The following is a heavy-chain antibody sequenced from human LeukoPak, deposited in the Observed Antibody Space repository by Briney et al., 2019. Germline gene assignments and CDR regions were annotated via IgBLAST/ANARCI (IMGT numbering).Heavy chain of an antibody. D-gene: IGHD5-12*01. CDR1: GGTFSSYA. CDR3: AAVWDIVATRYYYGMDV. V-gene: IGHV1-69*05. Sequence: ASVKVSCKASGGTFSSYAISWVRQAPGQGLEWMGGIIPIFGTANYAQKFQGRVTITTDESTSTAYMELSSLRSEDTAVYYCAAVWDIVATRYYYGMDVWGQGTTVTVSS. J-gene: IGHJ6*02. CDR2: IIPIFGTA.